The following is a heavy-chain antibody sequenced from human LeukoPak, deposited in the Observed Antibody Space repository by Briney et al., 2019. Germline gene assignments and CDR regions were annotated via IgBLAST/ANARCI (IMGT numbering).Heavy chain of an antibody. V-gene: IGHV3-30*02. D-gene: IGHD3-22*01. CDR2: IRYDGSNK. CDR3: AKEPLQNYYYSSGPFDY. CDR1: GFTFRSYG. J-gene: IGHJ4*02. Sequence: GSLRLSFAASGFTFRSYGMHWVRQTPGKGLEWVAFIRYDGSNKDYADSVKGRFTISRDNSKNTLYLQMNSLRVEDSAVYYCAKEPLQNYYYSSGPFDYWGQGSLVTVSS.